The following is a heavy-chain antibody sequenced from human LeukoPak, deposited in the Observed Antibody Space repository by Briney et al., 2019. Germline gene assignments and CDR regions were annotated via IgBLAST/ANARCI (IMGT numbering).Heavy chain of an antibody. CDR1: GYTFTSYD. CDR2: MNPNSGNT. V-gene: IGHV1-8*01. J-gene: IGHJ4*02. Sequence: ASVKVSCKASGYTFTSYDINWVRQATGQGLEWMGWMNPNSGNTGYAQKFQGRVTMTRNTSISTAYMELSSLRSEDTAVYYCAGGSGILWFGELIDYWGQGTLVTVSS. D-gene: IGHD3-10*01. CDR3: AGGSGILWFGELIDY.